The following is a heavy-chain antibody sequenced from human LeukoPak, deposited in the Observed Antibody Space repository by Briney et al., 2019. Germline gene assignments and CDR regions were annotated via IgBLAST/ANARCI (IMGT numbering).Heavy chain of an antibody. V-gene: IGHV3-48*04. CDR2: ISSSSSTI. J-gene: IGHJ4*02. CDR3: ARDSWDYYGSGSYYNRGYYFDY. CDR1: GFTFSSYS. D-gene: IGHD3-10*01. Sequence: GGSLRLSCAASGFTFSSYSMNWVRQAPGKGLEWVSYISSSSSTIYYADSVKGRFTISRDNAKNSLYLQMNSLRAEDTAVYYCARDSWDYYGSGSYYNRGYYFDYWGQGTLVTVSS.